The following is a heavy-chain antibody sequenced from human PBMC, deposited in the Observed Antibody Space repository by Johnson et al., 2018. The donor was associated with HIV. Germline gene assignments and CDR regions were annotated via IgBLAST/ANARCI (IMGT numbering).Heavy chain of an antibody. D-gene: IGHD5-18*01. CDR1: GFTFSNHA. Sequence: QLVESGGGVVQPGRSLRLSCAASGFTFSNHAMHWVRQAPGKGLDWVAFILYDGRNKFYAESVKGRFTISRDNSQNTLYLQMNSRRAEDTAVFYCARYAVDTAMGRTRDDAFDIWGQGTMVTVSS. V-gene: IGHV3-30*04. CDR2: ILYDGRNK. J-gene: IGHJ3*02. CDR3: ARYAVDTAMGRTRDDAFDI.